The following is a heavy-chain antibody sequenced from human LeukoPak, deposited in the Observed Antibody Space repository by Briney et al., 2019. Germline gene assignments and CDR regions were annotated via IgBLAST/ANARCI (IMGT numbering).Heavy chain of an antibody. V-gene: IGHV5-51*01. D-gene: IGHD3-10*01. Sequence: GESLKISCKGSGYSFTSYWIGWVRQMPGKGLEWMGIIYPGDSDTRYSPSFQGQVTISADKSISTAYLQWSSLKASDTAMYYCAREASYYGSGSYAFDIWGQGTMVTVSS. J-gene: IGHJ3*02. CDR1: GYSFTSYW. CDR2: IYPGDSDT. CDR3: AREASYYGSGSYAFDI.